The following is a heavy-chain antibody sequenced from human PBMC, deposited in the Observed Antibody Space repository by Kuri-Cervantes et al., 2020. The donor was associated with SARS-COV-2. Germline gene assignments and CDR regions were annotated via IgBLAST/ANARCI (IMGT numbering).Heavy chain of an antibody. CDR1: GGSISSYY. CDR3: ARALANFWSGSDWYFDL. CDR2: IYTSGST. Sequence: ESLKISCTVSGGSISSYYWSWIRQPAGKGLEWIGRIYTSGSTNYNPSLKSRVTMSVDTSKNQFSLKLGSVTAADTAVYYCARALANFWSGSDWYFDLWGRGTLVTVSS. J-gene: IGHJ2*01. V-gene: IGHV4-4*07. D-gene: IGHD3-3*01.